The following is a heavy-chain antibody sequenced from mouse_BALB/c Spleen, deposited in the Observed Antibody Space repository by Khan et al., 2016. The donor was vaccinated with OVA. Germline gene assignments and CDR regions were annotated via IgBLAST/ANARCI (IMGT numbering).Heavy chain of an antibody. D-gene: IGHD4-1*01. CDR1: GFTFSSFG. J-gene: IGHJ2*01. V-gene: IGHV5-17*02. CDR2: INSCSTTI. CDR3: ARGNWAY. Sequence: EVQLVESGGGLVQPGGSRKLSCAASGFTFSSFGMHWVRQAPEKGLEWVAYINSCSTTIYYADPVKGRFTISRDNPKNTLFLQMTSLRSEDTAMYDSARGNWAYWGQGTTLTVSS.